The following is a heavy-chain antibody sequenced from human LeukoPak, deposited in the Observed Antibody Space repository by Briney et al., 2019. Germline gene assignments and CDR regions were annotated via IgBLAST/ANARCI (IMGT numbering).Heavy chain of an antibody. D-gene: IGHD2-21*01. CDR1: GFTFTSSA. Sequence: SVKVSRKASGFTFTSSAMQWVRQARGQRLEWIGWIVVGSGNTNYAQKFQERVTITRDMSTSTAYMELSSLRSEDTAVYYCARDRARRFLQGYNWFDPWGQGTLVTVSS. CDR3: ARDRARRFLQGYNWFDP. CDR2: IVVGSGNT. J-gene: IGHJ5*02. V-gene: IGHV1-58*02.